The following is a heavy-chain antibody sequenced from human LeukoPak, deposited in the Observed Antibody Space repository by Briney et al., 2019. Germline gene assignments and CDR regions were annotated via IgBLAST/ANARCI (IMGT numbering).Heavy chain of an antibody. V-gene: IGHV3-30*04. CDR1: GFTFSSYA. Sequence: QPGRSLRLSCAASGFTFSSYAMHWVRQAPGKGLEWVAVISYDGSNKYYADSVKGRFTISRDNSKNTLYLQMNSLRAEDTAVYYCARIVGSGAFDYWGQGTLVTVSS. J-gene: IGHJ4*02. CDR3: ARIVGSGAFDY. CDR2: ISYDGSNK. D-gene: IGHD3-22*01.